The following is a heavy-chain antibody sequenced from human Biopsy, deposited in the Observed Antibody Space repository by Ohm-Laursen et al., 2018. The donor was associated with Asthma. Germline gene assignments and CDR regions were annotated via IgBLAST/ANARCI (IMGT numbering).Heavy chain of an antibody. D-gene: IGHD5-18*01. V-gene: IGHV3-30*01. Sequence: SLRLSCAASGFSFSNFAIHWVRQAPGKELEWVGVISKDASTQDYADSVKGRFTMARDNSKNTLDLQMNSLREEDTAVYYCVRDDTDDAFDIWGQGTVVSVSS. CDR2: ISKDASTQ. J-gene: IGHJ3*02. CDR1: GFSFSNFA. CDR3: VRDDTDDAFDI.